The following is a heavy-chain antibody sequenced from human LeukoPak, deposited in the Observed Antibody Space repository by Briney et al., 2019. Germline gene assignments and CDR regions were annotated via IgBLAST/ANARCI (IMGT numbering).Heavy chain of an antibody. Sequence: ASVNVSCKVSGYTLTELSMHWVRQAPGKGLEWMGGFDPEDGETIYAQKFQGRVTMTEDTSTDTAYMELSSLRSEDTAVYYCATDLIVVPAAPTDYWGQGTLVTVSS. V-gene: IGHV1-24*01. D-gene: IGHD2-2*01. CDR2: FDPEDGET. CDR1: GYTLTELS. J-gene: IGHJ4*02. CDR3: ATDLIVVPAAPTDY.